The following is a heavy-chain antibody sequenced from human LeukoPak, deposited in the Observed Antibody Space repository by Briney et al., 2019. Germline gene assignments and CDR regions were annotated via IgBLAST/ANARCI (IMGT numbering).Heavy chain of an antibody. V-gene: IGHV7-4-1*02. CDR2: INTKTGNP. Sequence: ASVKVSSKASGYTFTNYAMNWVRQAPGQGLEWMGWINTKTGNPTYAQGFTGRFVFSLDTSVSTAYLQISSLKAEDTAMYYCARISNWYGYWGQGTLVTVSS. CDR1: GYTFTNYA. J-gene: IGHJ4*02. D-gene: IGHD1-20*01. CDR3: ARISNWYGY.